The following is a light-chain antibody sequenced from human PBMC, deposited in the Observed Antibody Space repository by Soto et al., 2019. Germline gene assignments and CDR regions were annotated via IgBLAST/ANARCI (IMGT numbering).Light chain of an antibody. CDR3: CSYAGSYTLV. Sequence: QSALTQPRSVSGPPGQSVTISCTGTSSDIGGYNFVSWYQQHPGKAPKVMIYDVGKRPSGVPDRFSGSKSGNTASLTISGLQADDEGDYYCCSYAGSYTLVFGGGTKLTVL. V-gene: IGLV2-11*01. CDR2: DVG. CDR1: SSDIGGYNF. J-gene: IGLJ2*01.